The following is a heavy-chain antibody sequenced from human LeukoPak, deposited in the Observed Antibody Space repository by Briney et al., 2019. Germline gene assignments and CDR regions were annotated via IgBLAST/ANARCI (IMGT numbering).Heavy chain of an antibody. CDR1: GGSIGSSSYY. Sequence: PSETLSLTCTVSGGSIGSSSYYWGWIRQPPGKGLEWIGSIYYSGSTYYNPSLKSRVTISVDTSKNQFSLKLSSVTAADTAVYYCARGRLWFGELFLARSRAGRFDPWGQGTLVTVSS. J-gene: IGHJ5*02. V-gene: IGHV4-39*07. CDR2: IYYSGST. CDR3: ARGRLWFGELFLARSRAGRFDP. D-gene: IGHD3-10*01.